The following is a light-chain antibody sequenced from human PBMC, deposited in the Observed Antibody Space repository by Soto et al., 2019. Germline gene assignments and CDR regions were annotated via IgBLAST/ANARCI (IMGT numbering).Light chain of an antibody. CDR2: LAS. Sequence: DIQMTQSPSSLSASVGDRVTITCRASQSISSWLAWYQQKPGKAPKLLMYLASTLQSGVPARFSGSGSGTNFTLTISSLQPEDFATYYCQQLIRFPTKFGQGTKVDIK. CDR1: QSISSW. J-gene: IGKJ1*01. V-gene: IGKV1-5*01. CDR3: QQLIRFPTK.